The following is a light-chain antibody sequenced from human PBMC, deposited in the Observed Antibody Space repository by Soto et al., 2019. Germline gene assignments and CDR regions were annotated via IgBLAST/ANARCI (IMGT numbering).Light chain of an antibody. CDR1: RSISSS. Sequence: DIQMTQSPSSLSASVGDRVTITCRASRSISSSLNWYQQKPGKAPKLLIYATSSLQSGVPSRFSGSGSGTDFTLAISNLQPEDFATYYCQQSYGFPQTFGQGTKLEIK. CDR2: ATS. V-gene: IGKV1-39*01. CDR3: QQSYGFPQT. J-gene: IGKJ2*01.